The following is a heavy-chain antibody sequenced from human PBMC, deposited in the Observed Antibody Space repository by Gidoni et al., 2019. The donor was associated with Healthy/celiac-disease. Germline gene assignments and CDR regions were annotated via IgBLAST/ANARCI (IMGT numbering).Heavy chain of an antibody. CDR3: ARFNSGSYLGAFDI. Sequence: QVQLVESGGGVVQPGRSLRLSCADSGFTFSSYAMHWVRQAPGKGLEWVAVISYDGSNKYYADSVKGRFTISRDNSKNTLYLQMNSLRAEDTAVYYCARFNSGSYLGAFDIWGQGTMVTVSS. D-gene: IGHD1-26*01. V-gene: IGHV3-30-3*01. CDR1: GFTFSSYA. J-gene: IGHJ3*02. CDR2: ISYDGSNK.